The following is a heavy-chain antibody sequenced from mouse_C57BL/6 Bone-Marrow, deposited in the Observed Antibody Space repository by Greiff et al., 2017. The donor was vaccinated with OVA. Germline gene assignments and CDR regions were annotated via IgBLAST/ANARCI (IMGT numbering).Heavy chain of an antibody. CDR3: ARITTVVFDY. Sequence: EVHLVESGGDLVKPGGSLKLSCAASGFTFSSYGMSWVRQTPDKRLEWVATISSGGSYTYYPDSVKGRFTISRDNAKNTLYLQMSSLKSEDTAMYYCARITTVVFDYWGQGTTLTVSS. J-gene: IGHJ2*01. CDR1: GFTFSSYG. CDR2: ISSGGSYT. V-gene: IGHV5-6*01. D-gene: IGHD1-1*01.